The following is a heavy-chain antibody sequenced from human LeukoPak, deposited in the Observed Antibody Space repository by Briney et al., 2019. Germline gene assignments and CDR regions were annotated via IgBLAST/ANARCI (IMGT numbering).Heavy chain of an antibody. V-gene: IGHV3-23*01. CDR2: ISGSGGST. D-gene: IGHD3-10*01. J-gene: IGHJ4*02. Sequence: PGGSLRLSCAASGFTFSNYGIHWVRQAPGKGLEWVSAISGSGGSTYYADSVKGRFTISRDNSKNTLYLQMNSLRAEDTAVYYCAKDPVSSGDYWGQGTLVTVSS. CDR3: AKDPVSSGDY. CDR1: GFTFSNYG.